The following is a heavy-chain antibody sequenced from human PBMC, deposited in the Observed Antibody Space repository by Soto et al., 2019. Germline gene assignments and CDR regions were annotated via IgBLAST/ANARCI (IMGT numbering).Heavy chain of an antibody. CDR2: IYYSGST. J-gene: IGHJ6*02. CDR1: GGSISSGGYY. V-gene: IGHV4-31*03. Sequence: PSETLSLTCTVSGGSISSGGYYWSWIRQHPGKGLEWIGYIYYSGSTYYNPSLKSRVTISVDTSKNQFPLKLSSVTAADTAVYYCARVLNLQYFYYYGMDVWGQGTTVTVSS. CDR3: ARVLNLQYFYYYGMDV. D-gene: IGHD4-4*01.